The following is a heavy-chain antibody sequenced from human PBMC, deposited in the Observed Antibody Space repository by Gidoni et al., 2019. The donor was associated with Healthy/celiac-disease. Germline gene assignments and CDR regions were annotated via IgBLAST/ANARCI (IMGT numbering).Heavy chain of an antibody. V-gene: IGHV3-73*02. CDR2: IRSKANSYAT. J-gene: IGHJ4*02. Sequence: EVQLVESGGGLVQPGGSLKLSCAASGFTFSGSAMHWVRQASGKGLGWVGRIRSKANSYATAYAASVKGRFTISRDDSKNTAYLQMNSLKTEDTAVYYCTRREGQAPGWGQGTLVTVSS. CDR3: TRREGQAPG. CDR1: GFTFSGSA.